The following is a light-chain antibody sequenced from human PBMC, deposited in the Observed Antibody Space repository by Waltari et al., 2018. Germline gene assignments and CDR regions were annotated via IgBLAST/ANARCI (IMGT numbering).Light chain of an antibody. CDR2: DVT. V-gene: IGLV2-14*03. CDR3: NSFTSSTTWV. CDR1: SSDVGGHNQ. Sequence: QSALTQPASVSGSPGQSITISCTGTSSDVGGHNQVSWYQQHPGQAPKLLISDVTKWPSGFSARFSGSKSGNTASLTISGLRAEDEADYYCNSFTSSTTWVFGGGTRVTVL. J-gene: IGLJ3*02.